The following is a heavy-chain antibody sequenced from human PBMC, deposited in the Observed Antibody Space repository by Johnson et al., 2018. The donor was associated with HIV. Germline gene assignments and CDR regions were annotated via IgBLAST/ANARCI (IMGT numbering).Heavy chain of an antibody. V-gene: IGHV3-64*01. CDR1: VFTFSSYA. CDR2: ISNNGDST. CDR3: ARGHSGSYYYDAFDI. J-gene: IGHJ3*02. D-gene: IGHD1-26*01. Sequence: VQLVESGGGLVQPGGSLRLSCAASVFTFSSYAMHWVRQAPGKGLEYFSAISNNGDSTYYANSVKDRFTISRDNSKNTLYLQMGSLRAEDMAVYYCARGHSGSYYYDAFDIWGQGTIVTVSS.